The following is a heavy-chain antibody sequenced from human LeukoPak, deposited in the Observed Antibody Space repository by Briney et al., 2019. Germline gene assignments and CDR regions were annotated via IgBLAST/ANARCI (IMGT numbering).Heavy chain of an antibody. Sequence: SETLSLTCAVYGGSFSGYYWTWIRQPPGKGLEWIGYISYSGSTNYNPSLKSRVTISVDTSKNQFSLNLTSVTAADTAVYYCARGYSRSWYQAVVYIWLDPWGQGTLVTVSS. V-gene: IGHV4-59*01. CDR3: ARGYSRSWYQAVVYIWLDP. J-gene: IGHJ5*02. CDR2: ISYSGST. CDR1: GGSFSGYY. D-gene: IGHD6-13*01.